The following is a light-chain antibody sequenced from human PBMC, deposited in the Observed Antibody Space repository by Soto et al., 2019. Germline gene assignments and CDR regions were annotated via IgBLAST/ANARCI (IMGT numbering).Light chain of an antibody. CDR3: QQRSSWPLT. J-gene: IGKJ1*01. V-gene: IGKV3-11*01. CDR2: DAS. Sequence: EIVLTQSPATLSLSPGERVSLSCRASQSVNTYFAWYQQKPGQAPRHLIYDASSRATGIPARFSGSGSGTDFTLTISSLEPEDFPIYYCQQRSSWPLTFGHGTRVEI. CDR1: QSVNTY.